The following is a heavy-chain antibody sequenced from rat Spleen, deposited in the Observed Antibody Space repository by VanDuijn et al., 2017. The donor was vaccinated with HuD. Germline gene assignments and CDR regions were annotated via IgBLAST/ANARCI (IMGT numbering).Heavy chain of an antibody. CDR2: ISYDGSST. V-gene: IGHV5-29*01. J-gene: IGHJ4*01. Sequence: EVQLVESDGGLVQPGRSLKLSCAASGFTFSDYYMAWVRQAPTKGLEWVARISYDGSSTYYRDSVKGRFTISRDNAKSILYLQMDSLRSEDTATYYCASLMYTPDYLGVMDVWGQGTSVTVSS. CDR3: ASLMYTPDYLGVMDV. CDR1: GFTFSDYY. D-gene: IGHD1-6*01.